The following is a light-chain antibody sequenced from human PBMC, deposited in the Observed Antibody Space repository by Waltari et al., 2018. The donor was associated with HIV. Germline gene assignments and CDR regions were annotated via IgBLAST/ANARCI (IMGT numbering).Light chain of an antibody. CDR1: TIGSKK. CDR2: RYS. CDR3: QVWDNSAVV. J-gene: IGLJ2*01. V-gene: IGLV3-9*01. Sequence: FDLTQPVSLLLTLGRTARMTCVGDTIGSKKFHWYHQRPGQAPMLVIYRYSKRPSGIPERFSASNSDNTATLTITRVQAGDEGHYYCQVWDNSAVVFGGGTELTVL.